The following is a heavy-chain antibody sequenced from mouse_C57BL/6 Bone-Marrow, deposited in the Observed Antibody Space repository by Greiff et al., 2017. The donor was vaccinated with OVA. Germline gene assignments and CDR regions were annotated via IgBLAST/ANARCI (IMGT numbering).Heavy chain of an antibody. J-gene: IGHJ2*01. V-gene: IGHV1-81*01. Sequence: VQLQQSGAELARPGASVKLSCKASGYTFTSYGISWVKQRTGQGLEWIGEIYPRSGNTYYNEKLKGKATLTADKSSSTAYMELRSLTSEDSAVYFCARENYYGSSYDYWGQGTTLTVSS. CDR1: GYTFTSYG. CDR3: ARENYYGSSYDY. D-gene: IGHD1-1*01. CDR2: IYPRSGNT.